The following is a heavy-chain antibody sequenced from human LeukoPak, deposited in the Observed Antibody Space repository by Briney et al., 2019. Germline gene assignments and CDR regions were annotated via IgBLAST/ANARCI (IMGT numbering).Heavy chain of an antibody. CDR1: GFTFSHSA. CDR2: IGTGGSLI. Sequence: PGGSLGLSCAASGFTFSHSAMNWVRQSPQKGLEWVAYIGTGGSLIVYADSVKGRFTISRDDAQNSVFLQMNSLRAEDTAVYYCARVAATYLGAFDIWGQGTMVTVSS. J-gene: IGHJ3*02. D-gene: IGHD2-15*01. V-gene: IGHV3-48*01. CDR3: ARVAATYLGAFDI.